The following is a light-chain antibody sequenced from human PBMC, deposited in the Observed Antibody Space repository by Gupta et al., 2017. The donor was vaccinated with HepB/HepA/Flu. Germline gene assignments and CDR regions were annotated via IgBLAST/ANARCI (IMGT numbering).Light chain of an antibody. V-gene: IGKV1-39*01. J-gene: IGKJ5*01. CDR1: QSIITY. CDR2: STS. CDR3: QQSYSNPT. Sequence: DIQMTQSPSSLSASLADRVTITCRASQSIITYLNWYQQKQGKAPKLLIYSTSSLQSGVPSRCSGSGSETDFTLTITRLQPEDFATYYCQQSYSNPTFGQGTRLEIK.